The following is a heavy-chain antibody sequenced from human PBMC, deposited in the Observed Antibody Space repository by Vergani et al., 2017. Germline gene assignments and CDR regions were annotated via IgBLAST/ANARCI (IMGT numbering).Heavy chain of an antibody. CDR2: ISWNSGSI. CDR1: GFNFDDYA. V-gene: IGHV3-9*03. CDR3: AKDQGGXCSSTSCPSGAFYI. D-gene: IGHD2-2*01. Sequence: EVQLVESGGGLVQPGRSLGLSCAASGFNFDDYAMHWVRQASGKGLEWVSGISWNSGSIGYADSVKGRFTISRDNAKNSLYLQMNSLRAEDMALYYCAKDQGGXCSSTSCPSGAFYIWGQGTMVTVSS. J-gene: IGHJ3*02.